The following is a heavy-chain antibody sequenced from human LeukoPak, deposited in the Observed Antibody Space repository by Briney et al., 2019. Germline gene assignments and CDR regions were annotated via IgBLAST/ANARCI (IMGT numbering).Heavy chain of an antibody. J-gene: IGHJ4*02. D-gene: IGHD3-10*01. CDR1: GYTFTGYY. Sequence: ASVKVSCKASGYTFTGYYMHWVRQAPGQGLGWMGWINPNSGGTNYAQKVQGRVTMTRDTSNSTAYMELSRLRSDDTAVYYCARDLYGSGSDYWGQGTLVTVSS. V-gene: IGHV1-2*02. CDR2: INPNSGGT. CDR3: ARDLYGSGSDY.